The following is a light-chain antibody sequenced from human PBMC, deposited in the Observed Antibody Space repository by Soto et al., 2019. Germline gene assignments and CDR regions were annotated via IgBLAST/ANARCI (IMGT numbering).Light chain of an antibody. CDR2: EVT. J-gene: IGLJ2*01. CDR1: SSDVGGYDY. V-gene: IGLV2-8*01. Sequence: QSALTQPPSASGSPGQSVTISCTGASSDVGGYDYVSWYQQHPGKAPQLMIYEVTKRPSGVPDRFSGSKSGNTASLTVSGLQAEDEADYYCSSYAGGNNVVFGGGTQLTVL. CDR3: SSYAGGNNVV.